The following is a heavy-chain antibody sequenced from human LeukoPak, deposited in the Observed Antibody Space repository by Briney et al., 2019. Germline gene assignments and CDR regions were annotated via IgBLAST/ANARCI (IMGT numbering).Heavy chain of an antibody. CDR3: ARAGFPGVLDI. Sequence: PSQTLSLTCTVSGGSISSGDYYWRWLRQPPGKGLEWIGYIYYSGSTYYNPSLKSRVTISVDTSKNQFSLKLSSVTAADTAVYYCARAGFPGVLDIWGQGTMVTVSS. J-gene: IGHJ3*02. CDR1: GGSISSGDYY. CDR2: IYYSGST. V-gene: IGHV4-30-4*08. D-gene: IGHD1-14*01.